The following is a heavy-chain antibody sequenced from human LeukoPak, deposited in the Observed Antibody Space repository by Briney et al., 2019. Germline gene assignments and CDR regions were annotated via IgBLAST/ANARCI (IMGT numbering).Heavy chain of an antibody. D-gene: IGHD3-3*01. V-gene: IGHV1-18*01. CDR2: ISAYNGNT. Sequence: ASVKVSCKASGYTFTSYGISWVRQAPGQGLEWMGWISAYNGNTNYAQKLQGRVTMTTDTSTSTAYMELRSLRSDDTAVYYCARDLGRIFGVVTNDYWGQGTLVTVSS. CDR3: ARDLGRIFGVVTNDY. J-gene: IGHJ4*02. CDR1: GYTFTSYG.